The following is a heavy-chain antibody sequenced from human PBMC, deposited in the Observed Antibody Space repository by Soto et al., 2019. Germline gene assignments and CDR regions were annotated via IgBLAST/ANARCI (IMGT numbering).Heavy chain of an antibody. CDR2: IDWDDDK. J-gene: IGHJ4*02. CDR1: GFSLSTSGMC. D-gene: IGHD6-13*01. Sequence: SGPTLVNPTQTLTLTCTFSGFSLSTSGMCVSWICQPPGKALEWLARIDWDDDKYYSTSLKTRLTISKDTSKNQVVLTMTNMDPVDTATYYCARILCQIAATCTDYWGQGTLVTVSS. V-gene: IGHV2-70*11. CDR3: ARILCQIAATCTDY.